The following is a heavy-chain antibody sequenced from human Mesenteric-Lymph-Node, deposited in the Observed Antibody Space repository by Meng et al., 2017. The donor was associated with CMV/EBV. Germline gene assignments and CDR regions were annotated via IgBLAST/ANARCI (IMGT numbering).Heavy chain of an antibody. CDR1: GFRFSSHS. V-gene: IGHV3-48*04. D-gene: IGHD5-12*01. CDR2: IRSSSEAK. J-gene: IGHJ6*02. CDR3: ARGEAGGFVEWISSDYYQDSMDV. Sequence: GGSLRLSCAASGFRFSSHSMMWVRQAPGKGLEWISYIRSSSEAKYYADSVKGRFTISRDNAKNSMFLQMNNLRVEDTAVYFCARGEAGGFVEWISSDYYQDSMDVWGQGTTVTVSS.